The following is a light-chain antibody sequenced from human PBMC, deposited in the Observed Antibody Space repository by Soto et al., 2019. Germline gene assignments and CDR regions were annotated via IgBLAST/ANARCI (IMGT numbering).Light chain of an antibody. CDR1: QSVSSSY. CDR2: GAS. Sequence: IVLTHSPGTLSLSPGERATLSCRASQSVSSSYLAWYQQKPGQAPRLLIYGASSRATGIPDRFSGSGSGTDFTLTISRLEPEDFAVYYCQQYDNSPITFGQGTRREIK. CDR3: QQYDNSPIT. J-gene: IGKJ5*01. V-gene: IGKV3-20*01.